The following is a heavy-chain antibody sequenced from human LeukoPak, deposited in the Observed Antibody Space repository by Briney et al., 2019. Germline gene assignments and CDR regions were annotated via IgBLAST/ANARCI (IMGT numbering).Heavy chain of an antibody. Sequence: ASVKVSCKASGYTFTTYAMHWVRQAPGQRLEWMGWINAGNGNTKYSQKFQGRVTMTRDTSTSTVYMELSSLRSEDTAVYYCARDAYGDYDYWGQGTLVTVSS. CDR1: GYTFTTYA. V-gene: IGHV1-3*01. D-gene: IGHD4-17*01. J-gene: IGHJ4*02. CDR3: ARDAYGDYDY. CDR2: INAGNGNT.